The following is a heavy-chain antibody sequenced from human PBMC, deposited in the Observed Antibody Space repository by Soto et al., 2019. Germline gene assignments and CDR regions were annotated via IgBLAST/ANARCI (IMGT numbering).Heavy chain of an antibody. CDR2: IYPGDHET. CDR3: ARSPRSSPYFDY. V-gene: IGHV5-51*01. CDR1: GYTFSNFW. Sequence: PVESLRISCRFSGYTFSNFWIAWVLHLPGKGLEWMGIIYPGDHETRYSPSFHGKVTISADKSINTAYLQWSSLEASDSAFYYCARSPRSSPYFDYWGQGALVTVSS. D-gene: IGHD6-13*01. J-gene: IGHJ4*02.